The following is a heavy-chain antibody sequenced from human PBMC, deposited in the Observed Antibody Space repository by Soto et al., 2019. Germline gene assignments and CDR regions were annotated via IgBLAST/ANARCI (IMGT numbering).Heavy chain of an antibody. CDR3: ARSDYDILTGYFNRFDY. Sequence: PGESLKISCKGSGYSFTSYWIGWVRQMPGKGLEWMGIIYPGDSDTRYSPSFQGQVTISADKSISTAYLQWSSLMASDTAMYYCARSDYDILTGYFNRFDYWGQGTLVTVSS. V-gene: IGHV5-51*01. CDR2: IYPGDSDT. CDR1: GYSFTSYW. J-gene: IGHJ4*02. D-gene: IGHD3-9*01.